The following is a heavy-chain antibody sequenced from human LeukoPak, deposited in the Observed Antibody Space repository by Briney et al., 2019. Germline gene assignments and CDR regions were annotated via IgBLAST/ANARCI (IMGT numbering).Heavy chain of an antibody. CDR1: GGTFSSYA. V-gene: IGHV1-69*04. Sequence: GASVNVSCKASGGTFSSYAISWVRQAPGQGLDGMGRIIPILGIANYAQKFQGRVTITADKSPSTAYMELSSLRSEDTAVYYCARAEAVAGNDAFDIWGQGTMVTVSS. CDR3: ARAEAVAGNDAFDI. CDR2: IIPILGIA. J-gene: IGHJ3*02. D-gene: IGHD6-19*01.